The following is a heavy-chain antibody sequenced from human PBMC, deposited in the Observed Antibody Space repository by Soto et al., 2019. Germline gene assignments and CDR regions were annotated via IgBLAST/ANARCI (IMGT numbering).Heavy chain of an antibody. V-gene: IGHV1-69*08. J-gene: IGHJ4*02. Sequence: QVQLLQSGAELKRAGSSVRVSCTASGGSFNSYTVSWVRQAPGQGLEWMGRIIPYLGISNYAEKFWGRVTIIANRSTSTAYMDLSGLTSEDTALYFCAREDSSSSLDYWGQGRLVTVSS. CDR1: GGSFNSYT. CDR2: IIPYLGIS. D-gene: IGHD2-2*01. CDR3: AREDSSSSLDY.